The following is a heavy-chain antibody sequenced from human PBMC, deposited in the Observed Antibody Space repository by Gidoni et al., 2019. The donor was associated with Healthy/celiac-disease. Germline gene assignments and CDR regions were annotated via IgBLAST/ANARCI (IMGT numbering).Heavy chain of an antibody. CDR3: ARQDYDSSGTS. CDR1: GGSISSSSYY. D-gene: IGHD3-22*01. V-gene: IGHV4-39*01. J-gene: IGHJ5*02. CDR2: IYYSGST. Sequence: QLQLQESGPGLVKPSETLSLTCTVSGGSISSSSYYWGWSRQPPGKGLEWIGGIYYSGSTYYNPSLKSRVTISVDTSKNQFSLKLSSVTAADTAVYYCARQDYDSSGTSWGQGTLVTVSS.